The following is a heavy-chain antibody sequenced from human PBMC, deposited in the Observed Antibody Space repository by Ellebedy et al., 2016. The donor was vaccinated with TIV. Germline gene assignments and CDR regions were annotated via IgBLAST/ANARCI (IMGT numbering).Heavy chain of an antibody. D-gene: IGHD3-22*01. V-gene: IGHV1-46*01. CDR3: ARGEKYYYDSCGYYYTY. CDR1: GYTFTSNY. J-gene: IGHJ4*02. CDR2: IKPSGGSS. Sequence: ASVKVSCQASGYTFTSNYMYWARQAPGKGLAWMGLIKPSGGSSNSAQKFHGRVTMTRDTSTSTVDMELSSLRSEDTAVYYCARGEKYYYDSCGYYYTYWGQGTLVTVSS.